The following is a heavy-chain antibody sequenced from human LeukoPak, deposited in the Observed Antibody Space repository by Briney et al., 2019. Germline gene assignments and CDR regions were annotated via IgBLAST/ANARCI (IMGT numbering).Heavy chain of an antibody. Sequence: EASVNVSCKASGYTFTSYYMHWVRQAPGQGLEWMGIINPSGGSTSYAQKFQGRITMTRDTSTSTVYMELSSLRSEDTAVYYCARASLAVAGPNWFDPWGQGTLVTVSS. CDR2: INPSGGST. J-gene: IGHJ5*02. D-gene: IGHD6-19*01. CDR3: ARASLAVAGPNWFDP. V-gene: IGHV1-46*01. CDR1: GYTFTSYY.